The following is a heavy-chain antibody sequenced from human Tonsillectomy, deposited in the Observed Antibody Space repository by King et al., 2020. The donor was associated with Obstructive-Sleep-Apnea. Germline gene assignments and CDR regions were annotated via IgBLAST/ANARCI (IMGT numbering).Heavy chain of an antibody. J-gene: IGHJ4*02. Sequence: VQLVESGGGLVQPGGSLRLSCAASGFTFSSYGMNWVRQAPEKGLEWVSYISSSSSTIYYADSVKGRFTISRDNAKNSLYLQMNSLRAEDTAVYYCARDVNFHDITGPDDYWGQGTLVTVSS. D-gene: IGHD1-20*01. CDR3: ARDVNFHDITGPDDY. V-gene: IGHV3-48*01. CDR1: GFTFSSYG. CDR2: ISSSSSTI.